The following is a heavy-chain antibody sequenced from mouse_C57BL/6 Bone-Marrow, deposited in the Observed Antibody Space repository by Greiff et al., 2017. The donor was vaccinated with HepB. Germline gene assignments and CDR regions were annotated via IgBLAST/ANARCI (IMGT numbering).Heavy chain of an antibody. CDR1: GYSITSGYY. J-gene: IGHJ4*01. Sequence: EVKLQESGPGLVKPSQSLSLTCSVTGYSITSGYYWNWIRQFPGNKLEWMGYISYDGSNNYNPSLKNRISITRDTSKNQFFLKLNSVTTEDTATYYCARAPAYSPMDYWGQGTSVTVSS. CDR3: ARAPAYSPMDY. CDR2: ISYDGSN. V-gene: IGHV3-6*01.